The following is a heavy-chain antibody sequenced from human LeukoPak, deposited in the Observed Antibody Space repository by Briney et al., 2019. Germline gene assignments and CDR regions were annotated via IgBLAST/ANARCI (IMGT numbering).Heavy chain of an antibody. D-gene: IGHD1-1*01. J-gene: IGHJ4*02. V-gene: IGHV4-59*01. CDR3: ARGRYTFDY. CDR2: IYYSGST. Sequence: SQTLSLTCTVAGGSISGYYWTWVRQPPGKGLEYIGYIYYSGSTNHNPSLTSRVTISVDTSKNQFSLKLSSVTAAYTAVNYCARGRYTFDYWGQGTLVTVSS. CDR1: GGSISGYY.